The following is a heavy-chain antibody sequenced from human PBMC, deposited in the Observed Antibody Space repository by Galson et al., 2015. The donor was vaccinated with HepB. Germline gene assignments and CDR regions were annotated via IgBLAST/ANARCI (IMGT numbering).Heavy chain of an antibody. CDR2: INTASGRT. J-gene: IGHJ6*02. CDR3: SRESGRGFYGMDV. D-gene: IGHD3-10*01. CDR1: GYTLTRYA. Sequence: SVKVSCKASGYTLTRYAIHWVRQAPGQRLEWMGWINTASGRTEYSQKFQGTATITKDTSENTAYMEVSSLRSEDTAVYYCSRESGRGFYGMDVWGQGTTVIVSS. V-gene: IGHV1-3*04.